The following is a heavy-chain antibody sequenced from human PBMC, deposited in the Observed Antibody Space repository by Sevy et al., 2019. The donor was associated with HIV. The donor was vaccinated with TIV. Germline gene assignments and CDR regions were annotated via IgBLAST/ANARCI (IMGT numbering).Heavy chain of an antibody. Sequence: GGSLRLSCKGSGYSFSNYWIGWVRQMPGKGLEWMGIIYPDDSDTRYSPSFQGQVIISADKSITTAYLQWGRLEASGTAMYYCATSAAATRGFDSWGQGTLVTVSS. CDR1: GYSFSNYW. CDR2: IYPDDSDT. J-gene: IGHJ4*02. V-gene: IGHV5-51*01. D-gene: IGHD2-2*01. CDR3: ATSAAATRGFDS.